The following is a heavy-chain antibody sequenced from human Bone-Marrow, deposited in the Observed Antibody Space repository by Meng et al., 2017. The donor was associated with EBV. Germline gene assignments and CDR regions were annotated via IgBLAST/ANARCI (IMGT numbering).Heavy chain of an antibody. CDR2: KYYDGRSK. V-gene: IGHV3-33*01. J-gene: IGHJ4*02. CDR3: ARAGGGLQLKYSLHY. Sequence: KYYDGRSKCYPDSVKGRFTISRDNSKSTLYLQMHSLRAADTSVYSCARAGGGLQLKYSLHYWSQGTLVTVSS. D-gene: IGHD5-24*01.